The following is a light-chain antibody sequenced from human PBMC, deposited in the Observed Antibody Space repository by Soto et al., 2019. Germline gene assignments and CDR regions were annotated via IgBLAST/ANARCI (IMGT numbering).Light chain of an antibody. J-gene: IGKJ1*01. V-gene: IGKV3-15*01. CDR1: QRVGVN. Sequence: EIVLTQSPASLSVSPGETAPLSCRASQRVGVNLAWYQQKPGQAPRLLIYHASTRATGVPARFSGSGSWTYFTPTIRILRSEDIAFFYCPQYDSWHRTFGQETKVESK. CDR3: PQYDSWHRT. CDR2: HAS.